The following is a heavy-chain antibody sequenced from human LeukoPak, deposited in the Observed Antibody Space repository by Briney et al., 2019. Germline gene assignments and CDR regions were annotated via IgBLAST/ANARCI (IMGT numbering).Heavy chain of an antibody. Sequence: PSETLSLTCTVSGYSISSGYYWGWIRQPPGKGLEWIGSIYHSGSTYYNPSLKSRVTISVDTSKNQFSLKLSSVTAADTAVYYCALTFGSSSWYSAVLWGQGTLVTVSS. D-gene: IGHD6-13*01. V-gene: IGHV4-38-2*02. CDR3: ALTFGSSSWYSAVL. CDR2: IYHSGST. CDR1: GYSISSGYY. J-gene: IGHJ4*02.